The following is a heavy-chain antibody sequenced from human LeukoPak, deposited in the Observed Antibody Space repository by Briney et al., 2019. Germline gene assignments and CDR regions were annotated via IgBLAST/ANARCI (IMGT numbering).Heavy chain of an antibody. V-gene: IGHV4-59*02. Sequence: SETLSLTCTVSGGAVGSSYWSWVRHPPGKGVEWFGYIYDIDRTNFNLSFESRVTISVDTPRSQFFLRLSSVTAADTAVYYCARGGTGHAGYFDYWGQGTLVTVSS. CDR1: GGAVGSSY. CDR3: ARGGTGHAGYFDY. D-gene: IGHD3/OR15-3a*01. J-gene: IGHJ4*02. CDR2: IYDIDRT.